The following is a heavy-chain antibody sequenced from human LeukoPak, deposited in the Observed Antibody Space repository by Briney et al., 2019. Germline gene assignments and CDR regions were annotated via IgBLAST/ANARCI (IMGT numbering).Heavy chain of an antibody. D-gene: IGHD6-19*01. CDR3: ARDRVIAVAGYYFDY. V-gene: IGHV1-8*01. CDR1: GFTFTSYD. CDR2: MNPNSGNT. Sequence: ASVKVSCKASGFTFTSYDINWVRQAPGQGLEWMGWMNPNSGNTRYAQKVQGRITMTRDTSISTAYMELSSLRSEDTAVYYCARDRVIAVAGYYFDYWGQGTLVTVSS. J-gene: IGHJ4*02.